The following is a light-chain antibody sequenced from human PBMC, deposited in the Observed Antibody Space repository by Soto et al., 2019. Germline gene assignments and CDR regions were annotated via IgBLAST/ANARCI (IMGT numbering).Light chain of an antibody. CDR1: QSVSNN. CDR2: GAS. J-gene: IGKJ2*01. Sequence: EIVMTHSPATLSVSPGERATLSCRASQSVSNNLAWYQQNPGQAPRRLIYGASTRATAIPDRFSGSGSGTEFTLTISCMQSEDFAVYFCQQYDNWPYTFGQGTKLEIQ. V-gene: IGKV3-15*01. CDR3: QQYDNWPYT.